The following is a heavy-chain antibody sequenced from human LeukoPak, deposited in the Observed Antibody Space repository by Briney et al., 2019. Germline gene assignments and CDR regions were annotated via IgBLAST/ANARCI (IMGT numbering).Heavy chain of an antibody. V-gene: IGHV1-18*01. D-gene: IGHD5-18*01. CDR1: GYTFTRYV. CDR2: ISASNGNT. CDR3: ARDAQLWVTYYYYMDV. Sequence: ASVKVSCKASGYTFTRYVISWVRQAPGQGLQWLGWISASNGNTNYAQKLQGRVTMTTDTSTSTAYMELRSLRSDDTAVYYCARDAQLWVTYYYYMDVWGKGTTVTVSS. J-gene: IGHJ6*03.